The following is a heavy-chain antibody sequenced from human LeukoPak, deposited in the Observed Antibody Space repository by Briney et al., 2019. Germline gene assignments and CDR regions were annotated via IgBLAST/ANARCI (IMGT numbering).Heavy chain of an antibody. J-gene: IGHJ6*03. V-gene: IGHV4-59*01. CDR2: IYYSGST. Sequence: NSSETLSLTCTVSGGSISSYYWSWIRQPPGKGLEWIGYIYYSGSTNYNPSLKSRVTISVDTSKNQFSLKLSSVTAADTAVYYCASNSYGSYYYMDVWGKGTTVTISS. D-gene: IGHD5-18*01. CDR3: ASNSYGSYYYMDV. CDR1: GGSISSYY.